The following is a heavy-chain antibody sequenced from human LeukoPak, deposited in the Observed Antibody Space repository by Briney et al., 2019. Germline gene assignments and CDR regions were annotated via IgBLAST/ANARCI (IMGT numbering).Heavy chain of an antibody. V-gene: IGHV3-23*01. CDR2: MTGSGGNT. D-gene: IGHD2-21*02. CDR1: GFTFSSYA. J-gene: IGHJ4*02. CDR3: AKARSAVTARLVDY. Sequence: PGGSLRLSCAASGFTFSSYAMGWVRQAPGKGLEWVSAMTGSGGNTYYADSVKGRFTISRDTSKNTLYLQMNSLRAEDTAVYYCAKARSAVTARLVDYWGQGTLVTVSS.